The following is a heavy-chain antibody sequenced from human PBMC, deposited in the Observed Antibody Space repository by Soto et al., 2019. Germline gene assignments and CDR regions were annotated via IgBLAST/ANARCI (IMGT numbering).Heavy chain of an antibody. CDR2: VYNSEST. V-gene: IGHV4-59*01. Sequence: SETLSLASIIFGSTIRSYSWSWVRRPPGKGLEWIGYVYNSESTTYSPSFKSRVTISADTSRNQFSLKLTSVTAADTAVYYCARESGGSYRAFDIWGQGTMVT. CDR1: GSTIRSYS. D-gene: IGHD1-26*01. J-gene: IGHJ3*02. CDR3: ARESGGSYRAFDI.